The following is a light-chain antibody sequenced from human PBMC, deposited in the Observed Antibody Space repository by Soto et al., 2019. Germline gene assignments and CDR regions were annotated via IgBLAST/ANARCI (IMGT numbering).Light chain of an antibody. CDR1: SSNIGTNT. CDR2: SND. J-gene: IGLJ2*01. V-gene: IGLV1-44*01. Sequence: QSVLTQPPSASGTPEQGVTISCSGSSSNIGTNTVNWYKQLPGTAPKLLIYSNDLRPSGVPDRFSGSKSGTSASLAISGLQSEDEADYYCEAWDDSRYGAVFGGGTKLTVL. CDR3: EAWDDSRYGAV.